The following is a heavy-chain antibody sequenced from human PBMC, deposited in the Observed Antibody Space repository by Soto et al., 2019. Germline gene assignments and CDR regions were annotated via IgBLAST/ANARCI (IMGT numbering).Heavy chain of an antibody. CDR2: IYYSGST. D-gene: IGHD2-2*01. CDR3: ATRSKYCSSTSCLFYMDV. V-gene: IGHV4-39*01. CDR1: GGSISSSSYY. J-gene: IGHJ6*03. Sequence: SETLSLTCTVSGGSISSSSYYWGWIRQPPGKGLEWIGSIYYSGSTYYNPSLKSRVTISVDTSKNQFSLKLSSVTAADTAVYYCATRSKYCSSTSCLFYMDVWGKGTTVTVSS.